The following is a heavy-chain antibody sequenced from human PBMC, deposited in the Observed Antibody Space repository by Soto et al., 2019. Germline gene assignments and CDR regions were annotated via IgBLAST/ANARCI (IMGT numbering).Heavy chain of an antibody. CDR1: GFTFSSYS. CDR3: ARDGRGQRLEAGDDY. J-gene: IGHJ4*02. V-gene: IGHV3-21*01. CDR2: ISSSSSYI. Sequence: PGGSLRLSCAASGFTFSSYSMNWVRQAPGKGLEWVSSISSSSSYIYYADSVKGRFTISRDNAKNSLYLQMNSLRAEDTAVYYCARDGRGQRLEAGDDYWGQGTLVTVSS. D-gene: IGHD6-25*01.